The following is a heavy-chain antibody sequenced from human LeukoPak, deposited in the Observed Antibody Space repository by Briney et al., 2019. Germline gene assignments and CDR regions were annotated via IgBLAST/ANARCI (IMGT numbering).Heavy chain of an antibody. D-gene: IGHD1-26*01. J-gene: IGHJ4*02. V-gene: IGHV3-9*01. Sequence: SLRLSCAASGFTFDDYAMHWVRQAPGKGLEWVSGISWNSGSIGYADSVKGRFTISRDNAKNSLYLQMNSLRAEDTAVYYCARDPAAWEAYDYWGQGTLVTVSS. CDR3: ARDPAAWEAYDY. CDR2: ISWNSGSI. CDR1: GFTFDDYA.